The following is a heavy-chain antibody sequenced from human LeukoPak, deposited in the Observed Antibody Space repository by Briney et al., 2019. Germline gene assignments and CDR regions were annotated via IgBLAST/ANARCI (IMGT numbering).Heavy chain of an antibody. J-gene: IGHJ6*03. CDR3: AHLMTTYNYYYYMDV. V-gene: IGHV4-34*01. D-gene: IGHD4-11*01. Sequence: SETLSLTCAVYGGSFSGYYWSWIRQPPGKGLEWIGEINHSGSTNYNPSLKSRVTISVDTSKNQFSLKLSSVTAADTAVYYCAHLMTTYNYYYYMDVWGKGTTVTVSS. CDR2: INHSGST. CDR1: GGSFSGYY.